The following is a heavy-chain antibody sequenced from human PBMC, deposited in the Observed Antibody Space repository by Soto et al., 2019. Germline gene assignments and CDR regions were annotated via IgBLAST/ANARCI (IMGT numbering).Heavy chain of an antibody. D-gene: IGHD3-10*01. CDR1: GYTFTGYY. V-gene: IGHV1-2*02. J-gene: IGHJ4*02. CDR3: ASHVMVRGVESFDY. CDR2: INPNSGGT. Sequence: GASVKVSCKASGYTFTGYYMHWVRQAPGQELEWMGWINPNSGGTNYAQKFQGRVTMTRDTSISTAYMEPSRLRSDDAAVYYCASHVMVRGVESFDYWGQGTLVTVSS.